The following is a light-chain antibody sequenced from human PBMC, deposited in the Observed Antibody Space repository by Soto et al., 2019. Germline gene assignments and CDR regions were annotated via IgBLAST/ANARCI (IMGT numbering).Light chain of an antibody. CDR1: QSISSW. J-gene: IGKJ1*01. CDR3: QQYNSYSWT. V-gene: IGKV1D-16*01. Sequence: DIQMTQSPSSVSASVGDRVTMSCRASQSISSWLAWYQQKPGKGPKLLIYGASSLQSGVPSRFSGSGSGTDFTLTISSLQPDDFATYYCQQYNSYSWTFGQGTKVEIK. CDR2: GAS.